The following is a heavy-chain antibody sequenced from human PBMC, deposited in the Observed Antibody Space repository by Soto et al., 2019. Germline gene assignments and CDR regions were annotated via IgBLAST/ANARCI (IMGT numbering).Heavy chain of an antibody. V-gene: IGHV4-39*01. CDR3: ARRLARSGGNSNKIYYFDY. CDR1: GGSISSSGYY. D-gene: IGHD2-15*01. Sequence: PSETLSLTCTVSGGSISSSGYYWGWIRQPPGKGLEWIGSVHYSGSTHYNPSLQSRVTISVDTSKNQFSLRLSSATAADTAVYYCARRLARSGGNSNKIYYFDYWGQGTLVTVSS. CDR2: VHYSGST. J-gene: IGHJ4*02.